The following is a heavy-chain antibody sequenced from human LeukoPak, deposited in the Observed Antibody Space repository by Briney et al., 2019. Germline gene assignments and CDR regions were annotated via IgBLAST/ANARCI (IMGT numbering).Heavy chain of an antibody. J-gene: IGHJ4*02. V-gene: IGHV4-59*01. CDR2: IYYSGST. D-gene: IGHD6-19*01. Sequence: SEALSLTCTVSGGSIKSYYWTWIRQPPGKGLEWIGYIYYSGSTNYNPSLKSRVTISVDTSKNQFSLNLSSVTAADTAVYYCARGSGLYTDFDYWGQGTLVTVSS. CDR1: GGSIKSYY. CDR3: ARGSGLYTDFDY.